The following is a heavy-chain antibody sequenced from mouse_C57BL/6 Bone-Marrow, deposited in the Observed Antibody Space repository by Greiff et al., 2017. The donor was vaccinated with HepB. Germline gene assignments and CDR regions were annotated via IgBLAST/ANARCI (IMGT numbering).Heavy chain of an antibody. CDR2: IDPNSGGT. V-gene: IGHV1-72*01. CDR1: GYTFTSYW. Sequence: QVQLQQPGAELVKPGASVKLSCKASGYTFTSYWMHWVKQRPGRGLEWIGRIDPNSGGTKYNEKFKSKATLTVDKPSSTAYMQLSSLTSEDSAVYYWARRGKYGNWYFDVWGTGTTVTVSS. CDR3: ARRGKYGNWYFDV. J-gene: IGHJ1*03. D-gene: IGHD2-1*01.